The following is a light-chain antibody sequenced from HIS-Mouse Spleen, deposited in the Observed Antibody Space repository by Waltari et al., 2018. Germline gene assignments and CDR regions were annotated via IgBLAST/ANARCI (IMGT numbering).Light chain of an antibody. CDR3: AAWDDSLNGWV. Sequence: QSVLTQPPSASGTPGQRVTISCSGSNSNLGSNTVNWYQQLPGTAPKLLIYSNNQRPSGVPDRFSGSKSGTSAYLAISGLQSEDEADYYCAAWDDSLNGWVFGGGTKLTVL. J-gene: IGLJ3*02. CDR1: NSNLGSNT. CDR2: SNN. V-gene: IGLV1-44*01.